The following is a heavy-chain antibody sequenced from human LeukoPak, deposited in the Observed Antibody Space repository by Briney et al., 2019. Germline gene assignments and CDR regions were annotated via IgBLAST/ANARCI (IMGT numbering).Heavy chain of an antibody. V-gene: IGHV1-8*01. CDR1: GYTFTSYD. CDR3: ARDKNTAMVTGGDFDY. Sequence: GASVKVSCKASGYTFTSYDINWVRQATGQGLGWMGWMNPNSGNTGYAQKFQGRVTMTRNTSISTAYMELSSLRSDDTAVYYCARDKNTAMVTGGDFDYWGQGTLVTVSS. D-gene: IGHD5-18*01. CDR2: MNPNSGNT. J-gene: IGHJ4*02.